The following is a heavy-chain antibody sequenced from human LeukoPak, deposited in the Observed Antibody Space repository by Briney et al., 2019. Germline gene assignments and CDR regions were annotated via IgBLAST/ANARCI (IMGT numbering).Heavy chain of an antibody. CDR2: ISSSRSTI. D-gene: IGHD5-18*01. J-gene: IGHJ4*02. V-gene: IGHV3-11*04. CDR3: ARDSNTAMVTLLGY. Sequence: PGGSLRLSCAASGFSLSDYYMSWIRQAPGKGLEWVSYISSSRSTIYYADSVKGRFTISRDNAKNSLYLQMNSLRAEDTAVYYCARDSNTAMVTLLGYWGQGTLVTVSS. CDR1: GFSLSDYY.